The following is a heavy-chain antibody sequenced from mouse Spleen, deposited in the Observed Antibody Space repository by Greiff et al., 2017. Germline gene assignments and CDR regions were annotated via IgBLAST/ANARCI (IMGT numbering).Heavy chain of an antibody. Sequence: VQLQQSGPGLVQPSQSLSITCTVSGFSLTSYGVHWVRQSPGKGLEWLGVIWSGGSTDYNAAFISRLSISKDNSKSQVFFKMNSLQADDTAIYYCARWGGYDAPLYWYFDVWGAGTTVTVSS. CDR2: IWSGGST. CDR1: GFSLTSYG. CDR3: ARWGGYDAPLYWYFDV. J-gene: IGHJ1*01. V-gene: IGHV2-2*01. D-gene: IGHD2-2*01.